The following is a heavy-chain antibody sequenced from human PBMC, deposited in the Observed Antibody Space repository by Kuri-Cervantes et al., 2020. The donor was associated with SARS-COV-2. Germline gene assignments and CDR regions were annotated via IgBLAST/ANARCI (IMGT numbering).Heavy chain of an antibody. V-gene: IGHV1-69*04. J-gene: IGHJ6*02. Sequence: SVKVSCKASGGTFSSYAISWVRQAPGQGLEWMGRIIPIFGIANYAQKFQGRVTITADKSTSTAYMELSSLRSEGTAVYYCARVWYYYDSSGPPWYYYYGMDVWGQGTTVTVSS. D-gene: IGHD3-22*01. CDR2: IIPIFGIA. CDR3: ARVWYYYDSSGPPWYYYYGMDV. CDR1: GGTFSSYA.